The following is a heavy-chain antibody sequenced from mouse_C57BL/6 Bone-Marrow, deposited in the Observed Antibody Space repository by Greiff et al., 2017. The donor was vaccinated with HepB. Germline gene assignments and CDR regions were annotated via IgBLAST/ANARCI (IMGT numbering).Heavy chain of an antibody. CDR1: GFTFSDAW. Sequence: EVQLQQSGGGLVQPGGSMKLSCAASGFTFSDAWMDWVRQSPEKGLEWVAEIRNKANNHATYYAESVKGRFTISRDDSKSSVYLQMNSLRAEDTGIYYCTAYDYGDYYAMDYWGQGTSVTVSS. V-gene: IGHV6-6*01. CDR3: TAYDYGDYYAMDY. CDR2: IRNKANNHAT. D-gene: IGHD2-4*01. J-gene: IGHJ4*01.